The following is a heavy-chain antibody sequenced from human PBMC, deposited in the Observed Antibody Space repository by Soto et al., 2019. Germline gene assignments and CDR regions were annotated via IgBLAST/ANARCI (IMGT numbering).Heavy chain of an antibody. V-gene: IGHV3-30-3*01. Sequence: QVQRVESGGGVVQPGRSLRLSCAAAGFTFSSYAMHWVRQAPGKGLEWVAVISYDGSNKYYADSVKGRFTISRDNSKNTLYLQMNSLRAEDTAVYYCARESVTTFDYWGQGTLVTVSS. CDR2: ISYDGSNK. CDR1: GFTFSSYA. CDR3: ARESVTTFDY. J-gene: IGHJ4*02. D-gene: IGHD4-17*01.